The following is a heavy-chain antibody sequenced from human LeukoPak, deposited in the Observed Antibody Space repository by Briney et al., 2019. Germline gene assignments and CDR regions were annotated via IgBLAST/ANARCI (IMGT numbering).Heavy chain of an antibody. CDR3: ARGGYSYGYRY. D-gene: IGHD5-18*01. J-gene: IGHJ4*02. CDR2: IIPIFGAA. Sequence: ASVKVSCKASGGTFSRYGINWVRQAPGQGLEWMGGIIPIFGAANYAQKFQGRVTITADTSTNTAYMELGSLRSEDAAVYYCARGGYSYGYRYWGQGTLVTVSS. CDR1: GGTFSRYG. V-gene: IGHV1-69*06.